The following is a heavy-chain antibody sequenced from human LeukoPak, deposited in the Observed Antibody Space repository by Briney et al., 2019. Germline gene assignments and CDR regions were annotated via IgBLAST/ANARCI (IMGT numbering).Heavy chain of an antibody. CDR3: ARTYCRGGSCHFDY. D-gene: IGHD2-15*01. V-gene: IGHV4-59*08. J-gene: IGHJ4*02. CDR2: IYYSGST. CDR1: GGSIRSYY. Sequence: SETLSLTCTVSGGSIRSYYWSWIRQPPGKGLEWIGYIYYSGSTDSNPSLKSRVTISVDTSKNQISLKLSSVTAADTAVYYCARTYCRGGSCHFDYWGQGALVTVSS.